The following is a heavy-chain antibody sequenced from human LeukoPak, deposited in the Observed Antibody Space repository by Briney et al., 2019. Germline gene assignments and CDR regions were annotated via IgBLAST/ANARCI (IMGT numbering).Heavy chain of an antibody. V-gene: IGHV3-21*01. CDR1: GFTFSSYS. J-gene: IGHJ3*02. CDR2: ISSSSSYI. D-gene: IGHD6-6*01. CDR3: ASPATGGSSDPNAFDI. Sequence: GGSLRLSCAASGFTFSSYSMNWVRQAPGKGLEWVSSISSSSSYIYYADSVEGRFTISRDNAKNSLYLQMNSLSAEDTAVYYCASPATGGSSDPNAFDIWGQGTMVTVSS.